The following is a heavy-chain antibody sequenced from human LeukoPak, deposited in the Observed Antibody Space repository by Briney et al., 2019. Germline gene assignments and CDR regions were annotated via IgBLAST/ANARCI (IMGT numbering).Heavy chain of an antibody. J-gene: IGHJ4*02. D-gene: IGHD3-10*01. Sequence: HGKSLQISCKDSGNNFVNFWIGWVRQLPGKGLEWMGIIHPTDSETLYSPSFQGQVTISVDRSINTAYLQWSSLKASDTAMYYCARRAYSGSGSSDYWGQGTQVTVSS. V-gene: IGHV5-51*01. CDR2: IHPTDSET. CDR3: ARRAYSGSGSSDY. CDR1: GNNFVNFW.